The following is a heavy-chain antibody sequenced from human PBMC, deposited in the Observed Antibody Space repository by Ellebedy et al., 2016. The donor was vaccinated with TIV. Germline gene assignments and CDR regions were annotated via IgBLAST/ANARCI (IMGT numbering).Heavy chain of an antibody. Sequence: GESLKISCAASGFTFSAYWMTWVRQAPGTGLQWVANMKKDGSEKFYVDSVKGRFTIPRDNANNSLFLQMTSLRAEDTAVYYCAKTGFYYYYGMDVWGQGTTVTVSS. J-gene: IGHJ6*02. V-gene: IGHV3-7*01. CDR2: MKKDGSEK. CDR3: AKTGFYYYYGMDV. CDR1: GFTFSAYW.